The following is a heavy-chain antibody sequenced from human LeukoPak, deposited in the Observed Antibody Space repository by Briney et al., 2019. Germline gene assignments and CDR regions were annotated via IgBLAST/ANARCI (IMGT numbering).Heavy chain of an antibody. CDR1: GFTFSGYA. CDR3: TKGRTIMVRFLIDY. Sequence: PGGSLRLSCAASGFTFSGYAMSWVRQAPGKGLEWVSAIGASGGSPYYADSVKGRFIISRDNSKNTLYLQMNSLRAEDTAVYYCTKGRTIMVRFLIDYWGQGTLVTVSS. D-gene: IGHD5-24*01. CDR2: IGASGGSP. V-gene: IGHV3-23*01. J-gene: IGHJ4*02.